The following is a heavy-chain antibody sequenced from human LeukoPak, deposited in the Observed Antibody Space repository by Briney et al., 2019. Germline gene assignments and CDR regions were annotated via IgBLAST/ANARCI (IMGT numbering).Heavy chain of an antibody. CDR3: AKHLNLDYDY. D-gene: IGHD3/OR15-3a*01. CDR1: GFTFNNYA. Sequence: PGGSLRLSCAASGFTFNNYAMSWVRQAPGKGLEWVSAISGSGGTTNYADSVKGRFTISRDNSKNTLYLQMNSLRGEDTAVYFCAKHLNLDYDYWGQGALVTVSS. CDR2: ISGSGGTT. J-gene: IGHJ4*02. V-gene: IGHV3-23*01.